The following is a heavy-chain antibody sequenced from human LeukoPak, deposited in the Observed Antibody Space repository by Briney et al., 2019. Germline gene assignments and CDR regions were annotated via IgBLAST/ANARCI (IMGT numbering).Heavy chain of an antibody. CDR2: ISDRGTT. CDR1: AGSISGNY. CDR3: AREGDGYNRPLHD. J-gene: IGHJ4*02. V-gene: IGHV4-59*01. Sequence: SETLSLTCTVSAGSISGNYWSWIRQPPGKGLELIGYISDRGTTRYNPSLKSRVTISVDTSKNQFSLKMTSVTTADTAIYYCAREGDGYNRPLHDWGQGTLVIVSS. D-gene: IGHD5-24*01.